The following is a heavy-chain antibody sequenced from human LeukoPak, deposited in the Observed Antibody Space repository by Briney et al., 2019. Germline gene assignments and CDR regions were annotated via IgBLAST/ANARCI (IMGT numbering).Heavy chain of an antibody. V-gene: IGHV3-30*04. D-gene: IGHD6-19*01. CDR1: GFTFSSYA. CDR2: ISYDGSNK. CDR3: ARDHSSVWYYFDY. Sequence: GGSLRPSCAASGFTFSSYAMHWVRQAPGKGLEWVAVISYDGSNKYYADSVKGRFTISRDNSKNTLYLQMNSLRAEDTAVYYCARDHSSVWYYFDYWGQGTLVTVSS. J-gene: IGHJ4*02.